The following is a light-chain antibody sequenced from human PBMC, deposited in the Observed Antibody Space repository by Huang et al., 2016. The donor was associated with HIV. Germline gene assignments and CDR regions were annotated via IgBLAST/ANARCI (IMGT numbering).Light chain of an antibody. CDR2: DAS. V-gene: IGKV3-11*01. Sequence: EIVLTQFPATLSLSPGGRATLSCRASQSVSTCLAWYQQKPGQAPRLLIYDASKRTTGFPARFRVGGAETNFTLTISSLEPEDFAVYYCQQFNNWPFTFGPGTKVDIK. J-gene: IGKJ3*01. CDR1: QSVSTC. CDR3: QQFNNWPFT.